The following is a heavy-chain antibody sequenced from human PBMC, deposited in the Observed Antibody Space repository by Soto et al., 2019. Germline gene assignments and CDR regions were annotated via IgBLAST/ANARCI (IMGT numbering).Heavy chain of an antibody. CDR1: GDTLTELS. D-gene: IGHD3-16*01. J-gene: IGHJ3*02. V-gene: IGHV1-24*01. Sequence: QVQLVQSGAEVKKPGASLRVSCKVSGDTLTELSMHWVRQAPGKGLEWMGGFDPEDAETIYAQEFQARGNTTEDTVRDPAYRQLSSLRSEDTAVYYCTTTMMRSDVFSAVAMWGQGTLVTVSS. CDR3: TTTMMRSDVFSAVAM. CDR2: FDPEDAET.